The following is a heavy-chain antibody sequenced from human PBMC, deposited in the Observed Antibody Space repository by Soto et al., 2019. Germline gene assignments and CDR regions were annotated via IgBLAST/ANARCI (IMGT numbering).Heavy chain of an antibody. Sequence: SETLSLTCTVSGGSISSYYWSWIRQPPGKGLEWIGYIYYSGITNYNPSLKSRVTISVDTSKNQFSLKLSSVTAADTAVYYCARYKPNYYYGMDVWGQGTLVTVSS. V-gene: IGHV4-59*01. D-gene: IGHD1-20*01. J-gene: IGHJ6*02. CDR1: GGSISSYY. CDR2: IYYSGIT. CDR3: ARYKPNYYYGMDV.